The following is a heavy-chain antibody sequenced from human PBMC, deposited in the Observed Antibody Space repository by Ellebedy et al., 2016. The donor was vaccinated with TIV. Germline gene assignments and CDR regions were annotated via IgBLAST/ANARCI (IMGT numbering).Heavy chain of an antibody. CDR1: GGSFSNYY. CDR3: ARVVFISGSTSFDS. CDR2: SNHRGDT. J-gene: IGHJ4*02. D-gene: IGHD2/OR15-2a*01. Sequence: MPSETLSLTCAVYGGSFSNYYWSWIRQPPGKGLEWIGESNHRGDTNYNPSLKSRVTMSVDTSKKQFSLKLSSVTAADTAVYYCARVVFISGSTSFDSWGQGTLVTVSS. V-gene: IGHV4-34*01.